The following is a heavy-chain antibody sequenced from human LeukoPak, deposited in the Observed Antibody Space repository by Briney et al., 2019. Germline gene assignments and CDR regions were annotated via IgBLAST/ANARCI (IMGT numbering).Heavy chain of an antibody. D-gene: IGHD5-24*01. CDR1: GFTFSSYW. V-gene: IGHV3-74*01. Sequence: GGSLRLSCAASGFTFSSYWMHWVRQAPGKGLVWVSRINSDGSSTSYADSVKGRFTISRDNAKNTLYLQMNSLRAEDTAVYYCARETRLRWPDYWGQGTLVTVSS. CDR2: INSDGSST. J-gene: IGHJ4*02. CDR3: ARETRLRWPDY.